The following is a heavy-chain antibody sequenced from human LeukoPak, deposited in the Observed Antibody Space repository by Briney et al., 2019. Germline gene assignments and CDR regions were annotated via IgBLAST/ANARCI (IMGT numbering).Heavy chain of an antibody. CDR2: ISYDGSNK. Sequence: GRSLSLSCAASRFTFSDYSMHWVRQAPGKGLEWVAVISYDGSNKYYADSVKGRFTISRDNSKNTLYLQMNSLRAEDTAVYYCARDLLGLGYGYYGSGSYYNLDYWGQGTLVTVSS. V-gene: IGHV3-30*14. J-gene: IGHJ4*02. CDR1: RFTFSDYS. D-gene: IGHD3-10*01. CDR3: ARDLLGLGYGYYGSGSYYNLDY.